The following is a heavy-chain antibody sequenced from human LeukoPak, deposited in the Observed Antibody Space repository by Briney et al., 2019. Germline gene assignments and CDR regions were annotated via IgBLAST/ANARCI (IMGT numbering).Heavy chain of an antibody. V-gene: IGHV1-8*02. CDR1: GYTFTSYD. CDR2: MNPNSGNT. Sequence: ASVKVSCKASGYTFTSYDINWVRQATGQGLEWMGWMNPNSGNTGYAQKFQGRVTMTRNTSISTAYMELSSLRSEDTAVYYCARSHYYDSSGYYETREYFQHWGQGTLVTVSS. CDR3: ARSHYYDSSGYYETREYFQH. D-gene: IGHD3-22*01. J-gene: IGHJ1*01.